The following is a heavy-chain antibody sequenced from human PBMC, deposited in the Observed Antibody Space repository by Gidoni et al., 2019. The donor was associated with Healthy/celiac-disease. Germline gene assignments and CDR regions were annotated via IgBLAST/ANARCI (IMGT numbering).Heavy chain of an antibody. CDR3: AKDFREIAVAGTGAFDI. V-gene: IGHV3-9*01. J-gene: IGHJ3*02. CDR1: GFTFDDYA. D-gene: IGHD6-19*01. Sequence: EVQLVESGGGLVQPGRSLRFSCEASGFTFDDYAMHWVRQAPGKGLEWVSGISWNSGSIGYADSVKGRFTISRDNAKNSLYLQMNSLRAEDTALYYCAKDFREIAVAGTGAFDIWGQGTMVTVSS. CDR2: ISWNSGSI.